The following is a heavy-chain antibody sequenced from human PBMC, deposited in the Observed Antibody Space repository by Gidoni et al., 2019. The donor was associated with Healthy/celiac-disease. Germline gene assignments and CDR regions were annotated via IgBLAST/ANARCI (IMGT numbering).Heavy chain of an antibody. J-gene: IGHJ2*01. D-gene: IGHD1-26*01. V-gene: IGHV1-24*01. Sequence: QVQLVQSGAEVKKPGASVKVSCKVSGYTLTALSLHWVRQAPGKGLEWMGGFDPEDSETIYAQKFQGRVTMTEDTSTDTAYMELSSLRSEDTAVYYCATENLVGATPRGWYFDLWGRGTLVTVSS. CDR3: ATENLVGATPRGWYFDL. CDR2: FDPEDSET. CDR1: GYTLTALS.